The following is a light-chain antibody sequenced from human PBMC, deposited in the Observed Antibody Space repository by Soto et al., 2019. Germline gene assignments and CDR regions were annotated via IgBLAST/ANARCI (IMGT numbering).Light chain of an antibody. J-gene: IGKJ1*01. CDR2: GAS. Sequence: EIVLTQSPGTLSLSPGERATLSCRASQSVSSSYLAWYQQKPGQAPRLLIYGASSRATGIPDRFSGSGSGTDFTLTISRLEPDDVGVYYCQQYDSSPVTFGQGTKVEIK. V-gene: IGKV3-20*01. CDR3: QQYDSSPVT. CDR1: QSVSSSY.